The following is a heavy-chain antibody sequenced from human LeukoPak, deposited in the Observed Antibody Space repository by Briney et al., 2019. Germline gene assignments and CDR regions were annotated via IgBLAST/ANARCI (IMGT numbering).Heavy chain of an antibody. CDR3: ARELH. D-gene: IGHD1-26*01. J-gene: IGHJ4*02. V-gene: IGHV3-66*02. Sequence: RPGGSLRLSCAASGFSVSSNYMSWVRQAPGKGLEWVTIIYSGGSTYYADSVKGRFTISRDNSKNTLYLQMNSLRVEDTAVHYCARELHWGQGTLVTVSS. CDR1: GFSVSSNY. CDR2: IYSGGST.